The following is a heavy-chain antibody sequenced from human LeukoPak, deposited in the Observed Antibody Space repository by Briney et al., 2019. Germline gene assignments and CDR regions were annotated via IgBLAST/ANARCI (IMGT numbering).Heavy chain of an antibody. D-gene: IGHD3-3*01. CDR2: ISAYNGNT. CDR1: GYTFTSYG. J-gene: IGHJ4*02. V-gene: IGHV1-18*01. CDR3: ARATVLRFLEWFPWYFDY. Sequence: ASVKVSCKASGYTFTSYGISWVRQAPGQGLEWMGWISAYNGNTNYAQKPQGRVTMTTDTSTSTAYMELRSLRSDDTAVYYCARATVLRFLEWFPWYFDYWGQGTLVTVSS.